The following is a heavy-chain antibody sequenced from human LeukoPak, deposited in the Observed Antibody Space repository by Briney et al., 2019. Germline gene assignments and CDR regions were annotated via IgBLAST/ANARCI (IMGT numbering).Heavy chain of an antibody. V-gene: IGHV4-39*01. CDR3: ARHSSYYDSSGYYYAPNTYYGMDV. D-gene: IGHD3-22*01. CDR2: IYYSGST. J-gene: IGHJ6*02. Sequence: SETLSLTCTVSGGSISSSSYYWGWIRQPPGKGLEWIGSIYYSGSTYYNPSLKSRVTISVDTSKNQFSLKLSSVTAADTAVYYCARHSSYYDSSGYYYAPNTYYGMDVWGQGTTVTVSS. CDR1: GGSISSSSYY.